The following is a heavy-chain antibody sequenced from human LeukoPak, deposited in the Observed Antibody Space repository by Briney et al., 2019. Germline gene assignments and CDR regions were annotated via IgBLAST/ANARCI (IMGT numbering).Heavy chain of an antibody. J-gene: IGHJ4*02. D-gene: IGHD3-9*01. Sequence: PGGSLRLSCAASGFTFSNYNMNWVRQAPGKGLEWVSYISRSGTTIYYADSLKGRFTISRDNAKNSLYLQMNSLRAEDTAVYYCAVFSTGYNEFDHWGQGTLVTVSS. CDR1: GFTFSNYN. CDR2: ISRSGTTI. CDR3: AVFSTGYNEFDH. V-gene: IGHV3-48*01.